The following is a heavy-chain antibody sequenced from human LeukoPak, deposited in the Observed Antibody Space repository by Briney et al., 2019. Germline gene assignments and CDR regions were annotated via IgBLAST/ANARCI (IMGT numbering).Heavy chain of an antibody. Sequence: PGRSLRLSCAASGFTFSSYAMSWVRQAPGKGLEWVSAISGSGGSTYYADSVKGRFTISRDNSKNTLYLQMNSLRAEDTAVYYCAERHEEWELLPPPLHWGQGTLVTVSS. CDR3: AERHEEWELLPPPLH. D-gene: IGHD1-26*01. J-gene: IGHJ1*01. CDR2: ISGSGGST. V-gene: IGHV3-23*01. CDR1: GFTFSSYA.